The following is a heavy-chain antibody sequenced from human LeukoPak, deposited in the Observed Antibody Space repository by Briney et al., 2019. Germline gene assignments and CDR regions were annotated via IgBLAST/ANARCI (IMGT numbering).Heavy chain of an antibody. V-gene: IGHV3-53*01. J-gene: IGHJ4*02. CDR1: GFTVSNNY. Sequence: GGSLRLSCAASGFTVSNNYMTWVRQAPGKGLDWVSIIHGNDNTYYADSVKGRFTISRDNSKNTLYLQMNSLRAEDTAVYYCAKDLGVVVVAVRADYWGQGTLVTVSS. D-gene: IGHD2-15*01. CDR3: AKDLGVVVVAVRADY. CDR2: IHGNDNT.